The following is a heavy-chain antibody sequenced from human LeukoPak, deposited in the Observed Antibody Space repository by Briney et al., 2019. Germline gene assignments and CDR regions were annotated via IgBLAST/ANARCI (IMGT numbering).Heavy chain of an antibody. CDR2: ISSSSSYI. Sequence: GGSLRLSCAASGFTFSSYSMNWVRQAPGKGLEWVSSISSSSSYIYYADSVKGRFTISRDNSKNTLYLQMNSLRAEDTAVYYCARGPLSIAVAGMGPLGYWGQGTLVTVSS. CDR1: GFTFSSYS. D-gene: IGHD6-19*01. V-gene: IGHV3-21*04. CDR3: ARGPLSIAVAGMGPLGY. J-gene: IGHJ4*02.